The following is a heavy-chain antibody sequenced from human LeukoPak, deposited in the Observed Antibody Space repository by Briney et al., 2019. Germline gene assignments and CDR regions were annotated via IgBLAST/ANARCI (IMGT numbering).Heavy chain of an antibody. D-gene: IGHD3-10*01. CDR2: VSSTGSGT. CDR1: GFTFSTYG. J-gene: IGHJ5*02. Sequence: PGGSLRLSCVASGFTFSTYGMSWVRQAPGKVLEWVAAVSSTGSGTYYPDSLKGRFIISRDNSQNTVFLQMNSLRPEDTAFYFCAKDGPLLWFGPTDAWGQGILVTVSS. CDR3: AKDGPLLWFGPTDA. V-gene: IGHV3-23*01.